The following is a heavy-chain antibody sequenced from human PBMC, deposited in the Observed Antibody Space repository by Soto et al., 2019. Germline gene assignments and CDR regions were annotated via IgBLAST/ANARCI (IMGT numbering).Heavy chain of an antibody. D-gene: IGHD3-3*01. V-gene: IGHV1-18*04. CDR3: ARVERFLEWLHGMDV. CDR1: GYTFTSYG. J-gene: IGHJ6*02. Sequence: ASVKVSCKASGYTFTSYGISWVRQAPGQGLEWMGWISAYNGNTNYAQKLQGRVTMTTDTSTSTAYMELRSLRSDDTAVYYCARVERFLEWLHGMDVWGQGTTVTASS. CDR2: ISAYNGNT.